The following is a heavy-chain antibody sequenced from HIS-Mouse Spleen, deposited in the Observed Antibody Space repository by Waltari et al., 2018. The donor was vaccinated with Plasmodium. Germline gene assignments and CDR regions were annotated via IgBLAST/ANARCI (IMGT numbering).Heavy chain of an antibody. CDR1: GFTFTSYA. CDR2: ISGSGGST. V-gene: IGHV3-23*01. D-gene: IGHD7-27*01. Sequence: EGQLLESGGGLVQPGGSLRLPCAACGFTFTSYAFARVRLAPGKGLEWVSAISGSGGSTYYADSVKGRFTISRDNSKNTLYLQMNSLRAEDTAVYYCAKSSKGTGDLWDYWGQGTLVTVSS. J-gene: IGHJ4*02. CDR3: AKSSKGTGDLWDY.